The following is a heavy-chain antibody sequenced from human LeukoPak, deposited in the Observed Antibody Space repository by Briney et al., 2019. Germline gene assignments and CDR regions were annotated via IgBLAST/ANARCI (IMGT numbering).Heavy chain of an antibody. CDR1: GFTFSSYS. D-gene: IGHD4-23*01. V-gene: IGHV3-48*01. CDR3: ERALRGYGANPEPEVY. CDR2: ISSSGCTT. J-gene: IGHJ4*02. Sequence: GGSLRLSCAASGFTFSSYSMNWVRQAPGKGLEWVSYISSSGCTTYYADSVKGGFTISRDKSKNTLYLQMNSLRAEDTAVYYCERALRGYGANPEPEVYCGQGNLVTVSS.